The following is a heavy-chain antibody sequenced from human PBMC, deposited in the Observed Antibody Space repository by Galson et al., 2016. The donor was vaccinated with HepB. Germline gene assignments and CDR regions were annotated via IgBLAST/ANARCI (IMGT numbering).Heavy chain of an antibody. CDR1: GFTFNNYG. CDR2: LGYDGFET. J-gene: IGHJ4*02. D-gene: IGHD1/OR15-1a*01. CDR3: ARDYSLGWNTIKY. V-gene: IGHV3-33*01. Sequence: SLRLSCAASGFTFNNYGMHWVRQAPGKGLEWVSFLGYDGFETYYADSVRGRFTISRDISKKTLFLQMNSLRVEDTAVYYCARDYSLGWNTIKYWGQGTLVTVSP.